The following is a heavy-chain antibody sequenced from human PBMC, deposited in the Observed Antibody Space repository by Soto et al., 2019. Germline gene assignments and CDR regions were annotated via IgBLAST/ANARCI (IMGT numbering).Heavy chain of an antibody. CDR2: ISWDGGKT. CDR3: AKDRAAVTGAYYYYAMDV. CDR1: GFTFDDYT. Sequence: EVQLVESGGGLVKPGGSLRLSCAASGFTFDDYTMHWVRQAPGKSLEWVSLISWDGGKTYYADSVKGRFTISRDNSKNSLHLQMNSLTTEDSASYYCAKDRAAVTGAYYYYAMDVWGQGTTVTVSS. V-gene: IGHV3-43*01. J-gene: IGHJ6*02. D-gene: IGHD6-19*01.